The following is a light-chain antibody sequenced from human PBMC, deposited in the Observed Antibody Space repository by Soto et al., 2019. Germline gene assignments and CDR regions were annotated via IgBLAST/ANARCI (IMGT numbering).Light chain of an antibody. CDR2: DAS. CDR1: QSVKSSY. CDR3: QQYASSPQT. Sequence: EIVLTQSPGALSFSLGERSTLSFISSQSVKSSYLSWYRQKPGQTPRLLIYDASTRATGIPDRFSGSGSGTDFTLTISGLEPEDFAVYSCQQYASSPQTFGQGTKVDIK. J-gene: IGKJ1*01. V-gene: IGKV3-20*01.